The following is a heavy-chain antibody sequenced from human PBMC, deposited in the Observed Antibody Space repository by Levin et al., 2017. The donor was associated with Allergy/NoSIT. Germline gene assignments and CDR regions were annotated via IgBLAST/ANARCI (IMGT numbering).Heavy chain of an antibody. D-gene: IGHD3-10*01. J-gene: IGHJ4*02. CDR3: ARSSHYGSGILPD. V-gene: IGHV4-59*08. Sequence: GSLRLSCTVSGGSISSYYWSWIRQPPGKGLEWIGYIYYSGSTNYNPSLKSRVTISVDTSKNQFSLKLSSVTAADTAVYYCARSSHYGSGILPDWGQGTLVTVSS. CDR1: GGSISSYY. CDR2: IYYSGST.